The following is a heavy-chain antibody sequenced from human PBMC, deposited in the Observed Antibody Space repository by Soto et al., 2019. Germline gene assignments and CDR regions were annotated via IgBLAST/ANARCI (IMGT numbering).Heavy chain of an antibody. Sequence: EVQLVESGGGLVQPGRSLRLSCAASGFTFDDYDMHWVRQAPGKGLEWVSGISWNSGSIGYADSVKGRLTISRDNAKNSLYLQMNSLRAEDTGLYYCAKGMRLDIVVVPAAFDYWGQGTLVTVSS. V-gene: IGHV3-9*01. CDR1: GFTFDDYD. D-gene: IGHD2-2*03. CDR3: AKGMRLDIVVVPAAFDY. CDR2: ISWNSGSI. J-gene: IGHJ4*02.